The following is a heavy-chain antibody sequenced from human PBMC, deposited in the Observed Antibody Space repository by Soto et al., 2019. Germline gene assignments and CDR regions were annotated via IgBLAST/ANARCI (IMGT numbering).Heavy chain of an antibody. CDR3: ASSGDHDAFDI. Sequence: SETLSLTCTVSGGSISSSSYYWGWIRQPPGKGLEWIGSIYYSGSTYYNPSLKSRVTISVDTSKNQFSLKLSSVTAADTAVYYCASSGDHDAFDIWGQGTMVTVSS. D-gene: IGHD7-27*01. CDR2: IYYSGST. V-gene: IGHV4-39*01. CDR1: GGSISSSSYY. J-gene: IGHJ3*02.